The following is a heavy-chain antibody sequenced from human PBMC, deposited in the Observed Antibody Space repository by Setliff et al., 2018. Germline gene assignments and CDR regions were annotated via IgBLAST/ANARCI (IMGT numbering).Heavy chain of an antibody. Sequence: ASVKVSCKASGYTFSANAIHWVRQAPGQRLEWMGFIYTDNGNTKYSKNFQGRVTITTDESTSTAYMELSSLRSEDTAVYYCARGSVEYSRGWYYFDYWAQGTLVTVSS. J-gene: IGHJ4*02. V-gene: IGHV1-3*04. CDR3: ARGSVEYSRGWYYFDY. CDR1: GYTFSANA. CDR2: IYTDNGNT. D-gene: IGHD6-19*01.